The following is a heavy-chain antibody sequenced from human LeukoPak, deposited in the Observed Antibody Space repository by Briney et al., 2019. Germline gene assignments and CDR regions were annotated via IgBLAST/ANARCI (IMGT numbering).Heavy chain of an antibody. CDR2: IYNSGST. Sequence: SETLSLTATVSGVSISNYYWSWIRQSPGQGPKWCGYIYNSGSTNYNPSLNSRVTISLDTSKKQFSLKLTSVTAADTAIYYCATEYCASSRCRFDSWGQGTLVTVSS. J-gene: IGHJ4*02. D-gene: IGHD2-2*01. CDR3: ATEYCASSRCRFDS. CDR1: GVSISNYY. V-gene: IGHV4-59*01.